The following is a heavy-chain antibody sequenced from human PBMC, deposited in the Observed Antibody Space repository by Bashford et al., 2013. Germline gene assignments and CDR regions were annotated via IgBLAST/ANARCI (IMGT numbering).Heavy chain of an antibody. CDR1: GFTFSSYA. CDR2: ISGSGGST. V-gene: IGHV3-23*01. CDR3: ANGRSGSPGTEFDY. J-gene: IGHJ4*02. Sequence: GGSLRLSCAASGFTFSSYAMSWVRQAPGKGLEWVSAISGSGGSTYYADSVKGRFTISRDNSKNTLYLQMNSLRVEDTAIYYCANGRSGSPGTEFDYWGQGTLVTVSS. D-gene: IGHD1-26*01.